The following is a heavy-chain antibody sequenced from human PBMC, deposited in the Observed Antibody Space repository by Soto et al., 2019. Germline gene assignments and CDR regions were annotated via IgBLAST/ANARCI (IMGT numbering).Heavy chain of an antibody. CDR3: AERYSYGHREVDY. CDR1: GGTFSSYA. Sequence: SVKVSCKASGGTFSSYAISWVRQAPGQGLEWMGGIIPIFGTANYAQKFQGRVTITADESTSTAYMVLSSLRSEDTAVYYCAERYSYGHREVDYWGQGTLGTLSS. V-gene: IGHV1-69*13. CDR2: IIPIFGTA. J-gene: IGHJ4*02. D-gene: IGHD5-18*01.